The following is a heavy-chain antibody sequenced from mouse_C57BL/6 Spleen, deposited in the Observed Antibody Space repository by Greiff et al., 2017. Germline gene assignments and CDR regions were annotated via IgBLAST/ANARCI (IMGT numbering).Heavy chain of an antibody. V-gene: IGHV10-1*01. Sequence: EVKLVESGGGLVQPKGSLKLSCAASGFSFNTYAMNWVRQAPGKGLEWVARIRSKSNNYATYYDDSVKDRFTISRDDSESMLYLQMNNLKTEDTAMYYCVRGGYYFDYWGQGTTLTVSS. J-gene: IGHJ2*01. CDR2: IRSKSNNYAT. CDR3: VRGGYYFDY. CDR1: GFSFNTYA. D-gene: IGHD1-1*02.